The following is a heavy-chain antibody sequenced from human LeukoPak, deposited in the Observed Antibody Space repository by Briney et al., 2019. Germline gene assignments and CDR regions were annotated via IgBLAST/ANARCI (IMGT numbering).Heavy chain of an antibody. D-gene: IGHD6-13*01. CDR2: ISGSGGST. V-gene: IGHV3-23*01. CDR3: AKGRGSSSRMIFDF. CDR1: GFTFSSYA. J-gene: IGHJ4*02. Sequence: GGSLRLSCAASGFTFSSYAMSWVRQAPGKGLEWVSGISGSGGSTYYADSVKGRFTISRDNSKNTLYLQVNSVRAEDTAVYYCAKGRGSSSRMIFDFWGQGTLVTVSS.